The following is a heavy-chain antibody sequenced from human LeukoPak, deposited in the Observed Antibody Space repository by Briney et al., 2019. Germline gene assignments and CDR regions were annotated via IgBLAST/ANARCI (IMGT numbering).Heavy chain of an antibody. V-gene: IGHV3-33*01. D-gene: IGHD6-13*01. CDR3: ARGSSSWYYFDY. J-gene: IGHJ4*02. CDR1: GFTFRSYG. CDR2: IWYEGSDK. Sequence: PGGSLRLSCAASGFTFRSYGMHWVRQAPGRGLEWVAVIWYEGSDKHYADSVKGRFTISRHNSKNTLYLQLNSLRAEDTAVYYCARGSSSWYYFDYWGQGTLVTVSS.